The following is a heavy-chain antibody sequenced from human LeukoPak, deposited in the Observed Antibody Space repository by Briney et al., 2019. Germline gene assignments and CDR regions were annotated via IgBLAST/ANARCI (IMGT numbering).Heavy chain of an antibody. CDR2: INPNGGGT. Sequence: ASVKVSCKASGYTFTGYYMHWVRQAPGQGLEWMGWINPNGGGTNYAQKFQGRVTMTRDTSISTAYMELSRLRSDDTAVYYCARDSRPVVYHTLYYYYYMDVWGKGTTVTVSS. D-gene: IGHD1-14*01. CDR1: GYTFTGYY. V-gene: IGHV1-2*02. J-gene: IGHJ6*03. CDR3: ARDSRPVVYHTLYYYYYMDV.